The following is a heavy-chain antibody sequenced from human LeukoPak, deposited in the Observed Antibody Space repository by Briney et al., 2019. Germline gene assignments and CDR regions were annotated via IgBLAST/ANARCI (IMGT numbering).Heavy chain of an antibody. Sequence: PGGSLRLSCAASGFTFSDYDMHWVRQATGKGLEWVSAIGTAGDTYYTGSVKGRFTISRENAKNSLYLQMNSLRAGDTAVYYCARGGPYSASDYWGQGTLVTVSS. CDR3: ARGGPYSASDY. V-gene: IGHV3-13*01. J-gene: IGHJ4*02. D-gene: IGHD1-26*01. CDR1: GFTFSDYD. CDR2: IGTAGDT.